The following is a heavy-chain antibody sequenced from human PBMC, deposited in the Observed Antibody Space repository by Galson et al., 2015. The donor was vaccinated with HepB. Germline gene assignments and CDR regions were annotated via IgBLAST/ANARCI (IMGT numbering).Heavy chain of an antibody. CDR1: GYTFTDYY. Sequence: VKVSCKVSGYTFTDYYMHWVQQAPGKGLEWMGLVDPEDGETIYAEKFQGRVTITADTSTDTAYMELSSLRSEDTAVYYCATGEIVVVPAAIRGDAFDIWGQGTMVTVSS. J-gene: IGHJ3*02. CDR3: ATGEIVVVPAAIRGDAFDI. V-gene: IGHV1-69-2*01. CDR2: VDPEDGET. D-gene: IGHD2-2*01.